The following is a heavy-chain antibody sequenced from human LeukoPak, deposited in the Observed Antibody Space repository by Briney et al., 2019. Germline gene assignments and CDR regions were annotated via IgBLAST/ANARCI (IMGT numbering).Heavy chain of an antibody. CDR2: IIPIFGTA. CDR1: GVTFSSYA. CDR3: SRDLPTRAPPYYDILNGYYSDY. D-gene: IGHD3-9*01. Sequence: SVRVSCEASGVTFSSYAISWVRQAPGQGLEWMARIIPIFGTAHYAQTLQGRVTISADKSPSTAYMEMSTVRGEDTAVYYFSRDLPTRAPPYYDILNGYYSDYWGQGTLVTVSS. J-gene: IGHJ4*02. V-gene: IGHV1-69*06.